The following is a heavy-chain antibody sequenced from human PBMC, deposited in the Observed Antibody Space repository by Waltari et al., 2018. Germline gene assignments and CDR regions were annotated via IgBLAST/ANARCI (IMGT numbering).Heavy chain of an antibody. V-gene: IGHV4-59*11. J-gene: IGHJ4*02. CDR3: ARGGSWFYY. D-gene: IGHD6-13*01. Sequence: QVQLQESGPGLVKPSETLSLTCTVSGGPISSHYWSWIRQPPGKGREWIGYSYYSGSTNYNPSLKSRVTISVDTSKNQFSLKLSSVTAADTAVYYCARGGSWFYYWGQGTLVTVSS. CDR2: SYYSGST. CDR1: GGPISSHY.